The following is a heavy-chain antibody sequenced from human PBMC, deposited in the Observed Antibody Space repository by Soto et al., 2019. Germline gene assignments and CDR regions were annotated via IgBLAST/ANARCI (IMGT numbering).Heavy chain of an antibody. D-gene: IGHD4-17*01. CDR3: ARGSFGDYVTFRY. CDR1: GGSVSSSSYY. Sequence: SETLSLTCTVSGGSVSSSSYYWGWVRQPPGKGLEWIGSVYYSGSTYYNPSLESRVTISVDTSKNQFSLKLSSVTAADTAVYYCARGSFGDYVTFRYWGQGTLVTVSS. CDR2: VYYSGST. J-gene: IGHJ4*02. V-gene: IGHV4-39*07.